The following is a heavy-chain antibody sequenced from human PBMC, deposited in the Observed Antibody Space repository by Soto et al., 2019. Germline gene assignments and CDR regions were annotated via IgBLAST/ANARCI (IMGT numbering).Heavy chain of an antibody. CDR2: IWYDGSNK. D-gene: IGHD5-12*01. J-gene: IGHJ4*02. Sequence: QVQLVESGGGVVQPGRSLRLSCAASGFTFSSYGMHWVRQAPGKGLEWVAVIWYDGSNKYYADSVKGRFTISRDNSKNTLYLQMNSLSAEDTAVYYCARDSGGWLRLYYFDYWGQGTLVTVSS. CDR3: ARDSGGWLRLYYFDY. CDR1: GFTFSSYG. V-gene: IGHV3-33*01.